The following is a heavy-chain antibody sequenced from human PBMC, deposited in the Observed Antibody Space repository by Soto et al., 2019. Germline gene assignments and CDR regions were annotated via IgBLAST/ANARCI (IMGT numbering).Heavy chain of an antibody. CDR1: GGTFSIYA. J-gene: IGHJ4*02. CDR3: ARVVTAIVMLDY. D-gene: IGHD5-18*01. CDR2: IIPIFGTA. Sequence: GASVKVSCKASGGTFSIYAISWVRQAPGQGLEWMGGIIPIFGTANYAQKFQGRVTITADESTSTAYMELSSLRSEDTAVYYCARVVTAIVMLDYWGQGTLVTVSS. V-gene: IGHV1-69*13.